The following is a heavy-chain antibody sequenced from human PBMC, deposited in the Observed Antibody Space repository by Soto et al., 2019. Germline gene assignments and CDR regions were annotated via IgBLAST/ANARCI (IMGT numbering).Heavy chain of an antibody. V-gene: IGHV1-2*02. CDR2: INPNSGGT. CDR3: ARGVSSITMIVVVSGFDP. D-gene: IGHD3-22*01. J-gene: IGHJ5*02. Sequence: QVQLVRSGAEVKKPGASVKVSCKASGYTFTGYYMHWVRQAPGQGLEWMGWINPNSGGTNYAQKFQGRVTMTRDTSISTAYMELSRLRSDDTAVYYCARGVSSITMIVVVSGFDPWGQGTLVTVSS. CDR1: GYTFTGYY.